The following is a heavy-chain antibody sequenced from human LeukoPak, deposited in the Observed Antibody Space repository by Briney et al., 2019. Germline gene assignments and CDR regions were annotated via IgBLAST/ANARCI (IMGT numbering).Heavy chain of an antibody. D-gene: IGHD3-10*01. J-gene: IGHJ4*02. CDR3: AKVGFGELPQERIDY. V-gene: IGHV3-74*01. CDR2: ISADGSVT. CDR1: GFTFSRYW. Sequence: GGSLRLSCADSGFTFSRYWMHWVRQTPGKGLVWVSCISADGSVTRYADSVKGRFTISRDNSKNTLYLQMNSLRAEDTAVYYCAKVGFGELPQERIDYWGQGTLVTVSS.